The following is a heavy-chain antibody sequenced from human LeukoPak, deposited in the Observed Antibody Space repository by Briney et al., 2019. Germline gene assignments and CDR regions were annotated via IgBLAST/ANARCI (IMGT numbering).Heavy chain of an antibody. J-gene: IGHJ6*03. CDR3: AGTYYYGSGSYPSFLGRHYYYYYMDV. V-gene: IGHV4-39*07. D-gene: IGHD3-10*01. CDR2: IYYSGSS. Sequence: PSETLSLTCTVSGGSISSSNYYWGWIRQPPGKGLEWIGSIYYSGSSYYNPSLKSRVTISVDTSKNQFSLKLSSVTAADTAVYYCAGTYYYGSGSYPSFLGRHYYYYYMDVWGKGTTVTISS. CDR1: GGSISSSNYY.